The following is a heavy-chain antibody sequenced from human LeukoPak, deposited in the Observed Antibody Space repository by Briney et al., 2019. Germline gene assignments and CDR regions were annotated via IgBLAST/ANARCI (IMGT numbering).Heavy chain of an antibody. CDR2: ISAYNGNT. V-gene: IGHV1-18*01. Sequence: ASVKVSCKASGYTFTIYGISWVRQAPGQGLGGMGWISAYNGNTNYAQKLQGRVTMTTDTSTSTAYMELRSLRSDDTAVYYCAREGGHSSLNDAFDIWGQGTMVTVSS. J-gene: IGHJ3*02. D-gene: IGHD5-18*01. CDR1: GYTFTIYG. CDR3: AREGGHSSLNDAFDI.